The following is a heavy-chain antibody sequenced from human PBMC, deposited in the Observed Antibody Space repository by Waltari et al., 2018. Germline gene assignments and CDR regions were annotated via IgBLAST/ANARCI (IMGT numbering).Heavy chain of an antibody. V-gene: IGHV2-70*17. CDR2: VDWDAEK. CDR1: GFSLTTGGMC. D-gene: IGHD2-8*01. Sequence: QVTLRESGPALVKPTQTLTLTCTFSGFSLTTGGMCVGWIRQPPGKALEWLARVDWDAEKFYSTSLRTRLSISKDTSKNQVVLTMSNMDPVDTATYYCARIIGASYGGGTFDYWGQGILVTVSS. J-gene: IGHJ4*02. CDR3: ARIIGASYGGGTFDY.